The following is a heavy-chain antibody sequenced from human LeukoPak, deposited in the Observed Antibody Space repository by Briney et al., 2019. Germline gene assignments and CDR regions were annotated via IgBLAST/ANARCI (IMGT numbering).Heavy chain of an antibody. V-gene: IGHV3-23*01. CDR3: AKGGGGYNTEDFFDS. D-gene: IGHD5-24*01. CDR1: GVAFSSFG. CDR2: ISGSGSSI. J-gene: IGHJ4*02. Sequence: GGSLRLSCAASGVAFSSFGMNWVRQAPGKGLEWVSVISGSGSSIDYADSVKGRFSISRDNSKNTLYLQIKSLRAEDTAVYYCAKGGGGYNTEDFFDSWGQGTLVTVSS.